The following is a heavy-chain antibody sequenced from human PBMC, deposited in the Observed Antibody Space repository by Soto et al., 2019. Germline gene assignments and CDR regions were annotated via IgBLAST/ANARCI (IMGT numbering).Heavy chain of an antibody. D-gene: IGHD3-9*01. Sequence: QVQLVESGGGVVQPGRSLRLSCAASGFTFSASGMHWVRQAPGKGLEWVAIISYDGGIQYHADSVKGRFTISRDNSENTLYLHMNSLRPEDTAVYYCVKDRGRGLTSGYLEFWGQGTLVTVSS. CDR1: GFTFSASG. CDR2: ISYDGGIQ. CDR3: VKDRGRGLTSGYLEF. V-gene: IGHV3-30*18. J-gene: IGHJ4*02.